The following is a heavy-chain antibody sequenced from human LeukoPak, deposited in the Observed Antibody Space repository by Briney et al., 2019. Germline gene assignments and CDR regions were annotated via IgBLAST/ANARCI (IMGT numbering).Heavy chain of an antibody. J-gene: IGHJ4*02. V-gene: IGHV3-7*05. CDR1: GFTFSHYW. CDR3: VMSDY. CDR2: IKQDGSEK. Sequence: GSLRLSCAVSGFTFSHYWMNWVRQAPGKGLEWVASIKQDGSEKYYVDSVKGRFTISRDNAKNSLYLQMNSLRAEDTAVYFCVMSDYWGQGILVTVSS.